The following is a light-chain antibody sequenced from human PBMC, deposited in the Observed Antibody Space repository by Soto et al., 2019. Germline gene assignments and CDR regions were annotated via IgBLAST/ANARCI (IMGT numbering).Light chain of an antibody. CDR1: QSVSSSY. J-gene: IGKJ1*01. Sequence: ELVFTHSPCTLSLSPGERATLSCRASQSVSSSYLAWYQQKPGQAPRLLIYGASSRATGIPDRFSGSGSGTDFTLTISRLEPEDFAVYYCQQYGSSPQTFGHGTKVDIK. CDR2: GAS. V-gene: IGKV3-20*01. CDR3: QQYGSSPQT.